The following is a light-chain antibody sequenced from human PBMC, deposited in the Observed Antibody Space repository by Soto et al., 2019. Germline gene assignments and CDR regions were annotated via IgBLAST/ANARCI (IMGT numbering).Light chain of an antibody. CDR2: GTS. J-gene: IGKJ5*01. CDR3: EQYGSSPPSIT. Sequence: EIGLKQSPDTLSLSPGERATVSCRASQSVSRSNLAWYQHKPGQAPRLLIYGTSNRATGIPDRFTGSGSGTDLTLTISSLEPEDFAVYYCEQYGSSPPSITFGQGTRLEIK. CDR1: QSVSRSN. V-gene: IGKV3-20*01.